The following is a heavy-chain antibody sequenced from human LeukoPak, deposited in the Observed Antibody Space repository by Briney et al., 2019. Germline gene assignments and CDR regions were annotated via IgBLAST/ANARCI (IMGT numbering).Heavy chain of an antibody. Sequence: SETLSLTRTVSGGSISSGSYYWAWIRQPPGKGLEWIGSVYYSGSTYYNPSLQSRLTISVDTSKTQFSLKLSSVTAADTAVYYCTRLFSTSWCFDSWGQGTLVTVSS. CDR3: TRLFSTSWCFDS. V-gene: IGHV4-39*01. CDR1: GGSISSGSYY. D-gene: IGHD6-13*01. J-gene: IGHJ4*02. CDR2: VYYSGST.